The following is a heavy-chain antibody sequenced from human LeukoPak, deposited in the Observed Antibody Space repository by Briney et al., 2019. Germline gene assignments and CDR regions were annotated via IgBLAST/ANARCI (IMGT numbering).Heavy chain of an antibody. D-gene: IGHD6-13*01. CDR2: ISWNSGSI. CDR3: AKDIKAAAGYGWFDP. J-gene: IGHJ5*02. V-gene: IGHV3-9*01. CDR1: GFTFDDYA. Sequence: GGSLRLSCAASGFTFDDYAMHWVRQAPGKGLEWVSGISWNSGSIAYADSVKGRFTISRDNAKNSLYLQMNSLRAEDTALYYCAKDIKAAAGYGWFDPWGQGTQVTVSS.